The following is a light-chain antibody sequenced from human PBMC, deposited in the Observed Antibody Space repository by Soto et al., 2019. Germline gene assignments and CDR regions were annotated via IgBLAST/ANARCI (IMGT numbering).Light chain of an antibody. CDR2: AAS. V-gene: IGKV3-20*01. CDR3: QQYGSSPQA. CDR1: QSVSSSY. J-gene: IGKJ1*01. Sequence: EIVLTQSPGTLSLSPGEEATLSCRASQSVSSSYLAWYQQKPGQAPRLLIYAASSRATGIADRFSGSGSGTDFTLTISRLEPEDFAVYYCQQYGSSPQAFGQGTKVDIK.